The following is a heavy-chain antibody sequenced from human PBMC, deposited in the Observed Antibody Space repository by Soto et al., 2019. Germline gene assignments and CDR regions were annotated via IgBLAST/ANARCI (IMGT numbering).Heavy chain of an antibody. J-gene: IGHJ6*03. CDR1: GGSISSYY. V-gene: IGHV4-59*08. CDR3: ARLGFYYYYMDV. Sequence: TSETLSLTCTVSGGSISSYYWSWIRQPPGKGLEWIGYIYYSGSTNYNPSLKSRVTISVDTSKNQFSLKLSSVTAADTAVYYCARLGFYYYYMDVWGKGITVTVSS. CDR2: IYYSGST.